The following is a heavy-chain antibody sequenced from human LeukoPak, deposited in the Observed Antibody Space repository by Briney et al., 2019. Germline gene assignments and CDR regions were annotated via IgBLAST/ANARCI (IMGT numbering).Heavy chain of an antibody. CDR1: GFTFSSYW. D-gene: IGHD1-26*01. V-gene: IGHV3-7*01. CDR2: IKQDGSEK. CDR3: AREVDGSLIGRWFDP. Sequence: GGSLRLSCAASGFTFSSYWMSWVRQAPGKGLEWVANIKQDGSEKYYVDSVKGRFTISRDNAKNSLYLQMNSLRAEDTAVYYCAREVDGSLIGRWFDPWGQGTLVTVSS. J-gene: IGHJ5*02.